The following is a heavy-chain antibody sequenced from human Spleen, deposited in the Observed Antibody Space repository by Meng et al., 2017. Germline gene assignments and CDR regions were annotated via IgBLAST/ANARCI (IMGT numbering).Heavy chain of an antibody. CDR3: AFRGEAAAAGNDAFDI. CDR1: GYSFTSYW. V-gene: IGHV5-51*01. J-gene: IGHJ3*02. Sequence: GESLKISCKGSGYSFTSYWIGWVRQMPGKGLEWMGIIYPGDSDTRFSPSFQGQVTISADKSISTAYLQWSSLKASDTAMYYCAFRGEAAAAGNDAFDIWGQGTMVTVSS. D-gene: IGHD6-13*01. CDR2: IYPGDSDT.